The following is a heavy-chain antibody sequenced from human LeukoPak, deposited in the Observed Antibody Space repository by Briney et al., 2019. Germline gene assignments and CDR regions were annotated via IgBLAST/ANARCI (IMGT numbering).Heavy chain of an antibody. CDR3: AESRSYATPLYFDY. CDR2: INPNSGGT. V-gene: IGHV1-2*02. D-gene: IGHD1-26*01. J-gene: IGHJ4*02. CDR1: GYTFTGYY. Sequence: GASVKVSCKASGYTFTGYYMHWVRQAPGQGLEWMGWINPNSGGTNYAQKFQGRVTMTRDTSISTAYMELSRLRSDDTAVYYCAESRSYATPLYFDYWGQGTLVTVSS.